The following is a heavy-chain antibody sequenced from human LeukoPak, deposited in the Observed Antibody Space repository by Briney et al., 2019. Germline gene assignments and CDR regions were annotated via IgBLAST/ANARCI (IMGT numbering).Heavy chain of an antibody. J-gene: IGHJ5*02. V-gene: IGHV4-4*07. D-gene: IGHD6-19*01. CDR1: GGSISSYY. CDR2: IYTSGST. Sequence: SETLSLTCTVSGGSISSYYWSWIRQTAGKGLEWIGRIYTSGSTDYSPSLRGRVAISVDKSKNQLSLKLNSVTAADTAVYYCATSSAVGGVKWFDPWGQGTLVTVSS. CDR3: ATSSAVGGVKWFDP.